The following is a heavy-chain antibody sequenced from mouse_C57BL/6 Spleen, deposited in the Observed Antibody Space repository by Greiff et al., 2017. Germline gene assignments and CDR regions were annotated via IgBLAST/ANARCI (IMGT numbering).Heavy chain of an antibody. J-gene: IGHJ2*01. CDR2: IWSGGST. V-gene: IGHV2-2*01. D-gene: IGHD2-1*01. Sequence: VKLVESGPGLVQPSQSLSITCTVSGFSLTSYGVHWVRQSPGKGLEWLGVIWSGGSTDYNAAFISRLSISKDNSKSQVFFTMNSLQADDTAIYYCARNWGYGNYFYYFDFWGQGTTLTVSS. CDR1: GFSLTSYG. CDR3: ARNWGYGNYFYYFDF.